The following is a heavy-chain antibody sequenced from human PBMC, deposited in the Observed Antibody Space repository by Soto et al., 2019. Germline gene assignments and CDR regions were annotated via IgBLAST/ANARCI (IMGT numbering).Heavy chain of an antibody. CDR1: GGSFSGYY. Sequence: SETLSLTCAVYGGSFSGYYWSWTRQPPGKGLEWIGEINHSGSTNYNPSLKSRVTISVDTSKNQFSLKLSSVTAADTAVYYCASSGWYRYYYYGMDVWGQGTTVTVSS. CDR3: ASSGWYRYYYYGMDV. J-gene: IGHJ6*02. D-gene: IGHD6-19*01. CDR2: INHSGST. V-gene: IGHV4-34*01.